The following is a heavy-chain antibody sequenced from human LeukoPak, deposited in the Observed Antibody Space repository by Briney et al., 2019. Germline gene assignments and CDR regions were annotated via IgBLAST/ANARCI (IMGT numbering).Heavy chain of an antibody. CDR3: ARGVLRFLEWLPNHPATGGAFDI. D-gene: IGHD3-3*01. J-gene: IGHJ3*02. CDR2: ISAYNGNT. CDR1: GYTLTELS. V-gene: IGHV1-18*01. Sequence: ASVKVSCKVSGYTLTELSMHWVRQAPGQGLEWMGWISAYNGNTNYAQKLQGRVTMTTDTSTSTAYMELRSLRSEDTAVYYCARGVLRFLEWLPNHPATGGAFDIWGQGTMVTVSS.